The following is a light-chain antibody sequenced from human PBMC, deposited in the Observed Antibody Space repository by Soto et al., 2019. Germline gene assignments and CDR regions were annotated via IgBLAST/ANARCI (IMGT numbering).Light chain of an antibody. J-gene: IGLJ1*01. CDR3: KSYAVSNTYV. V-gene: IGLV2-8*01. CDR2: EVV. Sequence: LTQPPSASGSPGQSVTISCTGTKNDIGVYDFVSWYQHHPGKAPRLIIYEVVQRPSGVPDRFSGSKSGNTASLTVSGLQAADEADYFCKSYAVSNTYVFGSGTRSPS. CDR1: KNDIGVYDF.